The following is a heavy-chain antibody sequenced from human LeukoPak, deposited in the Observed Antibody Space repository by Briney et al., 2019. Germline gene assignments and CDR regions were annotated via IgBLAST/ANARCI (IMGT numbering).Heavy chain of an antibody. J-gene: IGHJ4*02. CDR1: GSTVSSNY. Sequence: GGSLRLSCAASGSTVSSNYMSWVRQAPGKGLEWEAVIWYDGSNKYYADSVKGRFTISRDNSKNTLYLQMNSLRAEDTAVYYCARDKGTPVANYFDYWGQGTLVTVSS. D-gene: IGHD2-15*01. CDR2: IWYDGSNK. CDR3: ARDKGTPVANYFDY. V-gene: IGHV3-33*08.